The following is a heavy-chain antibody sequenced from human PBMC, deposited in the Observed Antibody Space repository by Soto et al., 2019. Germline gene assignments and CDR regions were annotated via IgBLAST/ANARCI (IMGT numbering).Heavy chain of an antibody. J-gene: IGHJ4*02. CDR3: ARDRDSRIAAAGRFDY. D-gene: IGHD6-13*01. CDR2: ISSSSSYI. CDR1: GFTFSSYS. Sequence: EVQLVESGGGLVKPGGSLRLSCAASGFTFSSYSMNWVRQAPGKGLEWVSSISSSSSYIYYADSVKGRFTISRDNAKNSLYLQMNSLRAEDTAVYYCARDRDSRIAAAGRFDYWGQGTLVTVSS. V-gene: IGHV3-21*01.